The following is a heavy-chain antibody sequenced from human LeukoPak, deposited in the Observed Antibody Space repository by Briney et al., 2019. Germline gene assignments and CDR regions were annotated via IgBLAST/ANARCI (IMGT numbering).Heavy chain of an antibody. CDR1: GFTFSSYG. CDR2: ISGSGGST. Sequence: GGSLRLSCAASGFTFSSYGMSWVRQAPGKGLEWVSAISGSGGSTYYADSVKGRFTISRDNSKNTLYLQMNSLRAEDTAVYYCAKVVGYYGSGSYDYWGQGTLVTVSS. V-gene: IGHV3-23*01. CDR3: AKVVGYYGSGSYDY. D-gene: IGHD3-10*01. J-gene: IGHJ4*02.